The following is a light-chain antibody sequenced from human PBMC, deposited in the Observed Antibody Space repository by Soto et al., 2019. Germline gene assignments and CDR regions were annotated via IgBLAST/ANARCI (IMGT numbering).Light chain of an antibody. Sequence: QSVLTQPPSVSGAPGQRVTISCTGSSSNIGAGNTVHWYQQLPGTAPKLLIYANTNRPSGVPDRFSGSKSGTSASLAITGLRAEDEADYYCQSYDSSLSGYVFGTGTKLTVL. CDR3: QSYDSSLSGYV. J-gene: IGLJ1*01. CDR1: SSNIGAGNT. V-gene: IGLV1-40*01. CDR2: ANT.